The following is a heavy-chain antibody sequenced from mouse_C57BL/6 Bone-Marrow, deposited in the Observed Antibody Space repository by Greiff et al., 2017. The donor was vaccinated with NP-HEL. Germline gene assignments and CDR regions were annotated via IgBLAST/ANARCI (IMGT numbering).Heavy chain of an antibody. D-gene: IGHD1-3*01. J-gene: IGHJ4*01. Sequence: VQLQQSGPELVKPGASVKISCKASGYAFSSSWMNWVKQRPGKGLEWIGRIYPGDGDTNYNGKFKGKATLTADKSSSTAYMQLSSLTSEDSAVYFCARGKCYAMDYWGQGTSVTVSS. CDR2: IYPGDGDT. CDR3: ARGKCYAMDY. CDR1: GYAFSSSW. V-gene: IGHV1-82*01.